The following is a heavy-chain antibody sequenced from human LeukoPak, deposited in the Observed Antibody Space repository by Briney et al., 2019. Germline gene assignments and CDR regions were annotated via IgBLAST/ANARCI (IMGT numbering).Heavy chain of an antibody. CDR1: GFTFGSHA. Sequence: GSLRLSCEASGFTFGSHAMYWVRQAPGKGLEWVAGIFGSGGSPHYADPVKGRFTISRDNSRNTVYLQINSLRAEDTAVYYCGKTTAGYSSGQKPAWPVDYWGQGTLVTVSS. CDR2: IFGSGGSP. D-gene: IGHD5-18*01. V-gene: IGHV3-23*01. CDR3: GKTTAGYSSGQKPAWPVDY. J-gene: IGHJ4*02.